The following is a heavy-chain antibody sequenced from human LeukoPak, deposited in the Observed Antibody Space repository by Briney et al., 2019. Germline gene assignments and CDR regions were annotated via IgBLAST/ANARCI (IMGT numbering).Heavy chain of an antibody. CDR3: ARDPIATVVIPEVGMDV. CDR1: GFIFSSYE. Sequence: PGGSLRLSCAASGFIFSSYEMDWVRQAPGKGLEWVSYIGGSGSIIHYADSVEGRFTISRDNAKNSLYLQMNSLRVEDTGVYYCARDPIATVVIPEVGMDVWGQGTTVTVSS. J-gene: IGHJ6*02. V-gene: IGHV3-48*03. D-gene: IGHD4-23*01. CDR2: IGGSGSII.